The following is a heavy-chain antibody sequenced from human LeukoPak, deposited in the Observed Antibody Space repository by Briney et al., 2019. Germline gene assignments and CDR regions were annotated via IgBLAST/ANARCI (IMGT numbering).Heavy chain of an antibody. Sequence: GASVKVSCKASGYTFTSYAMNWVRQAPGQGLEWMGWINTNTGNPTYAQGFTGRFVFSLDTSVSTAYLQISSLKAEDTAVYYCAREGPYGDYVSGSAFDIWGQRTMVTVSS. CDR2: INTNTGNP. J-gene: IGHJ3*02. CDR1: GYTFTSYA. CDR3: AREGPYGDYVSGSAFDI. D-gene: IGHD4-17*01. V-gene: IGHV7-4-1*02.